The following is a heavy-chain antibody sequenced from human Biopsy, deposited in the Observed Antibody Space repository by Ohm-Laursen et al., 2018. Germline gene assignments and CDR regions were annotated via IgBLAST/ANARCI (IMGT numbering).Heavy chain of an antibody. D-gene: IGHD3-9*01. CDR1: EGTFSNYG. J-gene: IGHJ1*01. Sequence: SVKVSCKAPEGTFSNYGVNWVRQAPGQGLEWLGGNIPILGTGNYAQKFQDRDTVAADTSTSTATMELRSLRSDDTAVYYCATKLTGYFHHWGQGTLVIVSS. V-gene: IGHV1-69*06. CDR3: ATKLTGYFHH. CDR2: NIPILGTG.